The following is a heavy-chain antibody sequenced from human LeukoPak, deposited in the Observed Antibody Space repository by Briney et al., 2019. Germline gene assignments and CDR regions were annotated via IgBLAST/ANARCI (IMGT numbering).Heavy chain of an antibody. CDR3: ARAHCSSTSCYKYWFDP. Sequence: GASVKVSCKASGYTFTSYDINWVRQATGQGLEWMGWMNPNSGNTGYAQKFQGRVTMTRNTSISTAYMELSSLRSEDTAVYYCARAHCSSTSCYKYWFDPWGQGTLVTVSS. CDR2: MNPNSGNT. CDR1: GYTFTSYD. D-gene: IGHD2-2*02. J-gene: IGHJ5*02. V-gene: IGHV1-8*01.